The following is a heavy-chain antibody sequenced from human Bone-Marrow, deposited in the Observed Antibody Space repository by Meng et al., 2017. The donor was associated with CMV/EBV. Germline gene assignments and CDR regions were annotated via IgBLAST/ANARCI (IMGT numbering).Heavy chain of an antibody. J-gene: IGHJ5*02. Sequence: VSGGSVSSADYYWNWVRQAPGTGLEWIGYIYYTGVTYYSPSLKSRLTILIDTSKNQFSLKLSSVTAADTGVYYCARLEYASAGGLDPWGQGILVTVSS. V-gene: IGHV4-30-4*01. D-gene: IGHD2-2*01. CDR2: IYYTGVT. CDR3: ARLEYASAGGLDP. CDR1: GGSVSSADYY.